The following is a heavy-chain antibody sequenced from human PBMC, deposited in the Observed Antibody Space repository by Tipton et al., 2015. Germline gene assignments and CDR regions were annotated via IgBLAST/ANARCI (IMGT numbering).Heavy chain of an antibody. V-gene: IGHV3-11*01. CDR1: GFTFSDYY. D-gene: IGHD3-3*01. Sequence: LRLSCAASGFTFSDYYMSWVRQAPGKGLEWVSYISSNGFTIYYVDSVKGRFTISRDNAKSSLYLQMNSLRAGDTAVYYCARALWSGYYSPTYYDGLDVWGQGTTVTVSS. CDR3: ARALWSGYYSPTYYDGLDV. J-gene: IGHJ6*02. CDR2: ISSNGFTI.